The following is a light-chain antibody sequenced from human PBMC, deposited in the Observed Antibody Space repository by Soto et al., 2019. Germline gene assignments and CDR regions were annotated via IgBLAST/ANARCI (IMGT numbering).Light chain of an antibody. CDR1: QSVLYTSDNKNY. CDR2: WAS. J-gene: IGKJ3*01. CDR3: QQYYCVPFT. Sequence: DIVMTQSPDSLAVSLGEWTTINCKSSQSVLYTSDNKNYLAWYQQKPGQPPKLLIYWASTRESGVPDRFSGCGSGTDFTLAISYLQAEDVAVYYCQQYYCVPFTFGPGTKVDIK. V-gene: IGKV4-1*01.